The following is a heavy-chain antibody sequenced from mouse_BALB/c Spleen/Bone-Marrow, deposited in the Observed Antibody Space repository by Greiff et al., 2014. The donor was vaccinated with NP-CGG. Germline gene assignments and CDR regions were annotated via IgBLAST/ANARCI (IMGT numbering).Heavy chain of an antibody. J-gene: IGHJ4*01. V-gene: IGHV1S127*01. CDR3: TRDAMDY. Sequence: VQLVESGAELVKPGASVEMSCKASGYTFTSYWMHWVRQRPGQGLEWIGVIDPSDSYTSYIQKFKGKATLTVDTSSSTAYMQLSSLTSEDSAVYYCTRDAMDYWGQGTSVTVSS. CDR1: GYTFTSYW. CDR2: IDPSDSYT.